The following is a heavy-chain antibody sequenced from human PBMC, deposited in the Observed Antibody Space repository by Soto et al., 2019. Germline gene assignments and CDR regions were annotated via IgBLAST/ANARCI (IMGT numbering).Heavy chain of an antibody. CDR2: IYYSGST. V-gene: IGHV4-30-4*01. Sequence: SETLSLTCTVSGGSISSGDYYWSWIRQPPGKGLEWIGYIYYSGSTYYNPSLKSRVTISVDTSKNQFPLKLSSVTAADTAVYYCARDSRMGRNYWYFDLWGRGTLVTVSS. D-gene: IGHD2-15*01. CDR3: ARDSRMGRNYWYFDL. CDR1: GGSISSGDYY. J-gene: IGHJ2*01.